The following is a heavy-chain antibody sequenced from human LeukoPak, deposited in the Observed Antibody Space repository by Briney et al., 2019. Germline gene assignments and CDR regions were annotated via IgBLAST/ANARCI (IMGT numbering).Heavy chain of an antibody. CDR1: GGSFSGYY. Sequence: PSETLSLTCAVYGGSFSGYYWSWIRQPPGKGLEWIGEINHSGSTNYNPSLKSRVTISVDTSKNQFSPKLSSVTAADTAVYYCARGPRITMVRGVIKPFDYWGQGTLVTVSS. J-gene: IGHJ4*02. CDR3: ARGPRITMVRGVIKPFDY. V-gene: IGHV4-34*01. CDR2: INHSGST. D-gene: IGHD3-10*01.